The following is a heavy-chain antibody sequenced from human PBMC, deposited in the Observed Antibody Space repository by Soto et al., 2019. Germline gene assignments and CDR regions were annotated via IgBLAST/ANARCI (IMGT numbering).Heavy chain of an antibody. CDR2: IKQDGSEK. Sequence: EVQLVESGGGLVQPGGSLRLSCAASGFTFSSYWMSWVRQAPGKGLEWVANIKQDGSEKYYVYSVKGRFTISRDNAKNSLYLQMNSLRAEDTAVYYCATDILTGYYNTDYWGQGTLVTVSS. CDR1: GFTFSSYW. CDR3: ATDILTGYYNTDY. V-gene: IGHV3-7*01. D-gene: IGHD3-9*01. J-gene: IGHJ4*02.